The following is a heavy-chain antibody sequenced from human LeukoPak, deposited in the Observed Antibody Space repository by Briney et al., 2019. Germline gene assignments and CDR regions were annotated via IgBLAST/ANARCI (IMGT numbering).Heavy chain of an antibody. CDR3: ARGYDPSRDAFDI. CDR1: GGSISSGSYY. Sequence: PSETLSLTCTVSGGSISSGSYYWSWIRQPAGKGLEWIGRIYASGSTNYNPSLKSRVTISVDMSKNQFSPKLSSVTAADTAVYYCARGYDPSRDAFDIWAQGTMVTVSS. V-gene: IGHV4-61*02. J-gene: IGHJ3*02. CDR2: IYASGST. D-gene: IGHD3-22*01.